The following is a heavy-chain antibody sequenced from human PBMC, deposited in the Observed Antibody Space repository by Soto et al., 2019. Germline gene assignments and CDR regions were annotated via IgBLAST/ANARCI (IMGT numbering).Heavy chain of an antibody. J-gene: IGHJ3*02. CDR3: ARHAYDSSCINAFDI. CDR2: IYPGDSDT. D-gene: IGHD3-22*01. CDR1: GYSFTSYW. V-gene: IGHV5-51*01. Sequence: PGESLKISCKGSGYSFTSYWIGWVRQMPGKGLEWMGIIYPGDSDTRYSPSFQGQVTISADKSITTAYLQWSSLKASDTAMYYCARHAYDSSCINAFDIWGQGAMVTVSS.